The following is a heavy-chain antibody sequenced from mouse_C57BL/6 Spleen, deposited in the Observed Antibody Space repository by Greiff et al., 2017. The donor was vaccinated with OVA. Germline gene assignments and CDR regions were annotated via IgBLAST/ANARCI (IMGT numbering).Heavy chain of an antibody. CDR1: GYAFSRYW. J-gene: IGHJ2*01. V-gene: IGHV1-80*01. D-gene: IGHD1-1*02. CDR3: ARSDYCFDD. Sequence: QVQLKQSGAELVKPGASVKISCKASGYAFSRYWMNWVKQRPGKGLEWIGQIYPGDGDTNYNGKFKGKATLTADKSSSTAYMQLSSLTSEDSAVYFCARSDYCFDDWGKGTTLTVSS. CDR2: IYPGDGDT.